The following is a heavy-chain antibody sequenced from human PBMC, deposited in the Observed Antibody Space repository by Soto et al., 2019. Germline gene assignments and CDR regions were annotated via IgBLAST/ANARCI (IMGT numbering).Heavy chain of an antibody. D-gene: IGHD5-18*01. CDR2: IYYSGNT. CDR1: GGSISRYY. V-gene: IGHV4-59*01. Sequence: SETLSLTCTVSGGSISRYYWSWIRQPPGKGLEWIGYIYYSGNTNYNPSLKSRVTISVDTSKNQFSLNLNSVTAADTAVYYCARGWWLQPAFDYWGQGTLVTVS. CDR3: ARGWWLQPAFDY. J-gene: IGHJ4*02.